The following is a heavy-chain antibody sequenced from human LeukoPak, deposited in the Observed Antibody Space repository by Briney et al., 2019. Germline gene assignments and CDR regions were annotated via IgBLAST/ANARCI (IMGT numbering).Heavy chain of an antibody. CDR3: VRGSADTPMAPIFY. V-gene: IGHV1-18*01. J-gene: IGHJ4*02. CDR1: GYTFASYG. Sequence: ASVKVPCKASGYTFASYGITWVRQAPGQGLEWMGWISGHTGNTNYVQNLQGRVTMTTDTSTSTAYMELRSLRSDDTAVYYCVRGSADTPMAPIFYWGQGTLVTVSS. D-gene: IGHD5-18*01. CDR2: ISGHTGNT.